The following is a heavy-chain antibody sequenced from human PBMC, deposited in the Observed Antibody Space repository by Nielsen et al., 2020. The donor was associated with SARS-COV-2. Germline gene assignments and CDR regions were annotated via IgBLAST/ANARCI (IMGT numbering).Heavy chain of an antibody. D-gene: IGHD3-3*01. J-gene: IGHJ6*02. CDR3: ARDSYYDFWSGYYSYYYYGMDV. V-gene: IGHV3-74*01. CDR1: GFTFSSYW. CDR2: INSDGSST. Sequence: GGSLRLSCAASGFTFSSYWRHWVRQAPGKGQVWVSRINSDGSSTSYADSVKGRFTISRDNAKNTLYLQMNSLRAEDTAVYYCARDSYYDFWSGYYSYYYYGMDVWGQGTTVTVSS.